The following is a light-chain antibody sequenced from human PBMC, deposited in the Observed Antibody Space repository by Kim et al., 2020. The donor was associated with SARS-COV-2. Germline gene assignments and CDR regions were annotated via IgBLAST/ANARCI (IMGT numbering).Light chain of an antibody. CDR2: EVS. CDR1: SSDVGSYNL. J-gene: IGLJ2*01. CDR3: CSYAGSSTYLV. V-gene: IGLV2-23*02. Sequence: QSVLTQPASVPGSPGQSITISCTGTSSDVGSYNLVSWYQQHPGKAPKLMIYEVSKRPSGVSNRFSGSKSGNTASLTISGLQAEDEADYYCCSYAGSSTYLVFGGGTQLTVL.